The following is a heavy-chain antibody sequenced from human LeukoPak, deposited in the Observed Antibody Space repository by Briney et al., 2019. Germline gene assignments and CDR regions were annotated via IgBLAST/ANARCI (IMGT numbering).Heavy chain of an antibody. CDR3: ATDGFLAAAVIDY. CDR2: IYYSGST. J-gene: IGHJ4*02. V-gene: IGHV4-39*07. CDR1: GGSISSSSYY. D-gene: IGHD6-13*01. Sequence: SETLSLTCTVSGGSISSSSYYWGWIRQPPGKGLEWIGSIYYSGSTYYNPSLKSRVTISVDTSKNQFSLKLSSVTAADTAVYYCATDGFLAAAVIDYWGQGTLVTVSS.